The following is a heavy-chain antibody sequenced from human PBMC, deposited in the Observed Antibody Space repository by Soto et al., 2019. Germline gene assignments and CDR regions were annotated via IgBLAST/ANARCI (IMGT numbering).Heavy chain of an antibody. Sequence: GASVKVSCKASGYSFASYAMHWVRQAPGQRLEWMGWINAGNGNTKYSQKFQGRVTITRDTSASTAYMELSSLRSEDTAVYYCASAYSYGYLSGMDVWGQGTTVTVSS. D-gene: IGHD5-18*01. V-gene: IGHV1-3*01. CDR3: ASAYSYGYLSGMDV. J-gene: IGHJ6*02. CDR2: INAGNGNT. CDR1: GYSFASYA.